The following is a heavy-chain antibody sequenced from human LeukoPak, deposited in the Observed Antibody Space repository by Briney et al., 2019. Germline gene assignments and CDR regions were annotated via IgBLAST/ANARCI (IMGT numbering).Heavy chain of an antibody. J-gene: IGHJ4*02. Sequence: GGSLRLSCAASGFTFSNYWMTWVRQAPGKGLEWVAHIKEDGGEKHYVDPVKGRFTISRDNAKNSLYLQMNSLRAEDTAMYYCVRDRGYCSGGTCYALWDYWGQGTLATVSS. CDR2: IKEDGGEK. V-gene: IGHV3-7*01. CDR3: VRDRGYCSGGTCYALWDY. D-gene: IGHD2-15*01. CDR1: GFTFSNYW.